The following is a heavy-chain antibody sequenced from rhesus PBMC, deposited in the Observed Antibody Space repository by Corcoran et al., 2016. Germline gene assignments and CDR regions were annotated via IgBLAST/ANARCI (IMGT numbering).Heavy chain of an antibody. Sequence: QVQLQESGPGLVKPSETLSLTCAVSGYSISSNYWSWIRQPPGKGLSWIGYIYGSSGSTYYNPSLKMWVTISTEPSKNKFSLKLGSVTAADTAVYYCARAPAGYSYGHYGLDSWGQGVVVTVSS. CDR2: IYGSSGST. J-gene: IGHJ6*01. CDR3: ARAPAGYSYGHYGLDS. CDR1: GYSISSNY. D-gene: IGHD5-36*01. V-gene: IGHV4-147*01.